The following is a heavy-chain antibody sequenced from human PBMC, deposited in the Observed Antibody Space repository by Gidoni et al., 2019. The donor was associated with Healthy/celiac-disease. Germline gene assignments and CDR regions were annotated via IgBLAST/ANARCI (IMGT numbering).Heavy chain of an antibody. V-gene: IGHV3-15*01. CDR2: IKSKTDGGTT. CDR1: GFTFGNTG. Sequence: EVQLVESGGGLVKPGGSLRLSCAASGFTFGNTGLSWVRQAPGKGLEWVGRIKSKTDGGTTDYAAPVKGRFTISRDDSKNTLYLQMNSLKTEDTAVYYCTTDSYYDSSGYYSFDYWGQGTLVTVSS. J-gene: IGHJ4*02. CDR3: TTDSYYDSSGYYSFDY. D-gene: IGHD3-22*01.